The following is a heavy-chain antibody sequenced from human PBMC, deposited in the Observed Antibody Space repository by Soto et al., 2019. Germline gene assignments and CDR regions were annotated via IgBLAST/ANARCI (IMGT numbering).Heavy chain of an antibody. V-gene: IGHV3-15*07. CDR2: IKSKTDGGTT. Sequence: GSLRLSCAASGFTFSNARMNWVRQAPGKGLEWVGRIKSKTDGGTTDYAAPVKGRFTISRDDSKNTLYLQMNSLKTEDTAVYYCTTAVVVVVAENDYWGQGTLVTVSS. CDR3: TTAVVVVVAENDY. D-gene: IGHD2-15*01. J-gene: IGHJ4*02. CDR1: GFTFSNAR.